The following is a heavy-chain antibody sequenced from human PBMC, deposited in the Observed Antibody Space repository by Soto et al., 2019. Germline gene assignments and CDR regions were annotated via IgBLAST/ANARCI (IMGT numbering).Heavy chain of an antibody. CDR2: IDWDDDK. V-gene: IGHV2-70*11. D-gene: IGHD2-2*01. J-gene: IGHJ4*02. CDR1: GFSLSTSGMC. CDR3: ARIPAADGELYFDY. Sequence: SGPTLVNPTQTLTLTCTFSGFSLSTSGMCVSWIRQPPGKALEWLARIDWDDDKYYSTSLKTRLTISKDTSKNQVVLTMTNMDPVDTATYYCARIPAADGELYFDYWGQGTLVTVSS.